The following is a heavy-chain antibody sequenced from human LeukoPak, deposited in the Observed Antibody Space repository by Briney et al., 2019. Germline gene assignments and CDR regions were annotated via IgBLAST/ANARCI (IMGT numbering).Heavy chain of an antibody. CDR2: IWYDGSNK. J-gene: IGHJ5*02. V-gene: IGHV3-33*01. Sequence: GRSLRLSCAASGFTFSSYGMHWVRQPPGKGLEWLAVIWYDGSNKYYADSVKGRFTISRDNSMNTLYLQMNSLRAEDTAVYYCASESPYCSSTSCYKVFDPWGQGTLVTVSS. CDR3: ASESPYCSSTSCYKVFDP. CDR1: GFTFSSYG. D-gene: IGHD2-2*02.